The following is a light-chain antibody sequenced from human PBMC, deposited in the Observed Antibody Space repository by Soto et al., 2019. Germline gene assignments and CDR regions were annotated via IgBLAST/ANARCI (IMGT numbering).Light chain of an antibody. Sequence: QSVLTQPPSVSGAPGQRVTISCTGSSSNIGAGYDVHWYQQLPGTAPKLLIYGNSNRPSGVPDRFSGSKSGTSASLAITGLQAEDEADYYCSSSTSSNTFVFGTGTKVTVL. V-gene: IGLV1-40*01. CDR1: SSNIGAGYD. CDR2: GNS. CDR3: SSSTSSNTFV. J-gene: IGLJ1*01.